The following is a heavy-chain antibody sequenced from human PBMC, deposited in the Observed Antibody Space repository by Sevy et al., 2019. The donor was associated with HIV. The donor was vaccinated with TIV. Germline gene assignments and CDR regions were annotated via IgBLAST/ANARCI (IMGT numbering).Heavy chain of an antibody. CDR1: GGSISSGGYY. CDR3: AREEEGYCSSTSCSLDAFDI. Sequence: SENLSLSCTVSGGSISSGGYYWSWIRQHPGKGLEWIGYIYYSGSTYYNPSLKSRVTISVDTSKNQFSLKLSSVTAADTAVYYCAREEEGYCSSTSCSLDAFDIWGQGTMVTVSS. CDR2: IYYSGST. J-gene: IGHJ3*02. V-gene: IGHV4-31*03. D-gene: IGHD2-2*01.